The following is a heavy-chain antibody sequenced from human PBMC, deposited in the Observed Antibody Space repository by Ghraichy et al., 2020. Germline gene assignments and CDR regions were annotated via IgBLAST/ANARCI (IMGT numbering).Heavy chain of an antibody. CDR1: GFSFSSNV. V-gene: IGHV3-23*05. Sequence: GGSLRLSCAASGFSFSSNVMSWVRQAPGKGPEWVSSIDGSGLSKYYADSVKGRFIISRDNSENMSYLQMNDLRVEDTARYYCAKDLWFGEVGLDPWGQG. CDR2: IDGSGLSK. CDR3: AKDLWFGEVGLDP. D-gene: IGHD3-10*01. J-gene: IGHJ5*02.